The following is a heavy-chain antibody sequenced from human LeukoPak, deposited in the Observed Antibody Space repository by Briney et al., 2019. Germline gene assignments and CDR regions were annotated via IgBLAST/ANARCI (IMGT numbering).Heavy chain of an antibody. D-gene: IGHD6-13*01. CDR3: ARDSSSWYDY. CDR2: ISSSSSYI. J-gene: IGHJ4*02. Sequence: GGSLRLSCAASGFTFSSYSMNWVRQAPGKGLEWVSSISSSSSYIYYADSVKGRSTISRDNAKNSLYLQMNSLRAEDTAVYYCARDSSSWYDYWGQGTLVTVSS. V-gene: IGHV3-21*01. CDR1: GFTFSSYS.